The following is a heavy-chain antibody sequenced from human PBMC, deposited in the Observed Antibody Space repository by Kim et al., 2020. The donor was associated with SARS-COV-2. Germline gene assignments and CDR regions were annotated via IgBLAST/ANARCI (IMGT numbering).Heavy chain of an antibody. V-gene: IGHV1-69*02. D-gene: IGHD3-22*01. CDR1: GGTFSSYT. J-gene: IGHJ4*02. Sequence: SVKVSCKASGGTFSSYTISWVRQAPGQGLEWMGRIIPILGIANYAQKFQGRVTITADKSTSTAYMELSSLRSEDTAVYYCATQGYYYDSSGYYFDYWGQGTLVTVSS. CDR2: IIPILGIA. CDR3: ATQGYYYDSSGYYFDY.